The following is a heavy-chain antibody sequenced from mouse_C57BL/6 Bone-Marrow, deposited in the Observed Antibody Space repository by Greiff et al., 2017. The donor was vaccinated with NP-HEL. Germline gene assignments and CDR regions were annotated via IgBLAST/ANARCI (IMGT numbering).Heavy chain of an antibody. V-gene: IGHV1-54*01. CDR2: INPGSGGT. CDR3: LITTVVADY. CDR1: GYAFTNYL. J-gene: IGHJ2*01. Sequence: VQLQQSGAELVRPGTSVKVSCKASGYAFTNYLIEWVKQRPGQGLEWIGVINPGSGGTNYNEKFKGKAPLTADKSSSNAYMQLSSLTSEDSAVYFCLITTVVADYWGQGTTLTVSS. D-gene: IGHD1-1*01.